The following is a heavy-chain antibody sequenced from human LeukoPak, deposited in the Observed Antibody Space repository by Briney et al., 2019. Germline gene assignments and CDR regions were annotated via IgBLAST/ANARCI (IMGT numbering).Heavy chain of an antibody. D-gene: IGHD1-26*01. CDR2: ISSSGSTT. Sequence: GGSLRLSCVASGFTFSSYEMNWVRQAPGKGLEWVSYISSSGSTTFYADSVKGRFTISRDNAKNSLYLQMNSQRVEDTAVYYCTRDEEGASREFDYWGQGALVTVSS. CDR3: TRDEEGASREFDY. J-gene: IGHJ4*02. V-gene: IGHV3-48*03. CDR1: GFTFSSYE.